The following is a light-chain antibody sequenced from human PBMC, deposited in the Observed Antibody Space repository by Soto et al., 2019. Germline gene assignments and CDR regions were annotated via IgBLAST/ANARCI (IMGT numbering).Light chain of an antibody. CDR1: QSISSW. V-gene: IGKV1-5*01. CDR2: DAS. J-gene: IGKJ1*01. Sequence: DIQMTQSPSTLSASVGDRVTITCRASQSISSWLAWYQQKAGKAPKLLIYDASSLESGVPSRFSGSGSRTEFTLTISSLQPDDFATYYCQQYNSFSWTFGQGTKVDIK. CDR3: QQYNSFSWT.